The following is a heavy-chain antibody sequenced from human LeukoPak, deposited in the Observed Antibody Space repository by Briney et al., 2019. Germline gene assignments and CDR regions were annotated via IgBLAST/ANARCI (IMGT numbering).Heavy chain of an antibody. CDR2: IKSKIDGGTT. CDR3: TTDLTGYDPLNHSYYYMDV. CDR1: GFTFSNAW. V-gene: IGHV3-15*01. J-gene: IGHJ6*03. D-gene: IGHD5-12*01. Sequence: GGSLRLSCAASGFTFSNAWRCWVRQGPGEGPEWVGRIKSKIDGGTTDYAAPVKGRFTISRNDSKNTLYMQMNSLKTEDTAVYYCTTDLTGYDPLNHSYYYMDVWGKGTTVTVSS.